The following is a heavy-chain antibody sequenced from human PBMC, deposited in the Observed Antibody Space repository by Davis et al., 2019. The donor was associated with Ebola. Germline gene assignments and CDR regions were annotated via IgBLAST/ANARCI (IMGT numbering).Heavy chain of an antibody. CDR1: GFTFNSYA. D-gene: IGHD2-2*01. CDR3: ARETPISSRSDW. J-gene: IGHJ4*02. Sequence: GESLKISCAASGFTFNSYAMHWVRQAPGKGLEWVAVISYDGSNKYYADSVKGRFTISRDNAKNSLFLQMHSLRGDDTAVYFCARETPISSRSDWWGQGTLVTVSS. V-gene: IGHV3-30-3*01. CDR2: ISYDGSNK.